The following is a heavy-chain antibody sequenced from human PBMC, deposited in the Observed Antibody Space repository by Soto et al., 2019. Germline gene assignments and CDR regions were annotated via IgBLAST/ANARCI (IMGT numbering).Heavy chain of an antibody. D-gene: IGHD2-8*01. J-gene: IGHJ4*02. V-gene: IGHV3-48*02. CDR2: ISNNSSVN. Sequence: PGGSMRLACAVCGFTFRNYSINGVRQAPGKGLEWLSYISNNSSVNYYADSVKGRFTISRDNAKNSLYLQMNSLRDDDTAVYYCARDRDAYCSKAVCSGPYFDYWGRGPLVTVSS. CDR1: GFTFRNYS. CDR3: ARDRDAYCSKAVCSGPYFDY.